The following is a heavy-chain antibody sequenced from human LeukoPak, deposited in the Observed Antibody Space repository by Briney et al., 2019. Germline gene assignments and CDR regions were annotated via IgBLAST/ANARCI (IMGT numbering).Heavy chain of an antibody. J-gene: IGHJ5*02. Sequence: SETLSLTCTVSGDSISTYYWSWIRQPPGKGLEWIGYVYYSGNTNYNPSLKSRGTISVDTSKNQFSLKLSSVTAADTAVYYCARAPLIVGAIGWFDPWGQGTLVTVSS. D-gene: IGHD1-26*01. CDR1: GDSISTYY. V-gene: IGHV4-59*01. CDR3: ARAPLIVGAIGWFDP. CDR2: VYYSGNT.